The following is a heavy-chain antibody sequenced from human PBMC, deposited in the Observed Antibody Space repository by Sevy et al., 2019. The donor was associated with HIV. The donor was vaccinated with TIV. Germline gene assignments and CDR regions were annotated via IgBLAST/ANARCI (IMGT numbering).Heavy chain of an antibody. CDR1: GGSINSFY. V-gene: IGHV4-59*01. Sequence: SETRSLICTVSGGSINSFYWNWIRQSPGKGLEWIGYVDDSGRTNSNPSLKSRVTISKDMSQNQVSLKLTSVTAADTAVYYCAREVDDIMTGYSGGMDVWGQGTTVTVSS. CDR2: VDDSGRT. CDR3: AREVDDIMTGYSGGMDV. D-gene: IGHD3-9*01. J-gene: IGHJ6*02.